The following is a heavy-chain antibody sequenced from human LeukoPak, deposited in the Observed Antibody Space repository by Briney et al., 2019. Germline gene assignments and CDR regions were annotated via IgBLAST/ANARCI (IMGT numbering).Heavy chain of an antibody. CDR3: ARHAGLSYGFDY. J-gene: IGHJ4*02. Sequence: SEPLSLTCTVSGGSISNNYWSWIRQPPGKGLEWIGYIYNSGSTNYNPSLKSRVTISVDTSKNQFSLKLSSVTAADTAVYYCARHAGLSYGFDYWGQGTLVTVFS. V-gene: IGHV4-59*08. CDR2: IYNSGST. CDR1: GGSISNNY. D-gene: IGHD5-18*01.